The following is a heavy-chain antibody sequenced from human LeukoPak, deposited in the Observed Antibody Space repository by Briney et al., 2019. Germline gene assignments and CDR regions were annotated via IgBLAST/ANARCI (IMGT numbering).Heavy chain of an antibody. V-gene: IGHV5-51*01. CDR3: ARRILLWFGEYTDAFDI. Sequence: GESLKISCKGSGYSFPSYWIGWVRQMPGKGLEWMGIIYPGDSDTRYSPSFQGQVTISADKSISTAYPQWSSLKASDTAMYYCARRILLWFGEYTDAFDIWGQGTMVTVSS. CDR1: GYSFPSYW. CDR2: IYPGDSDT. D-gene: IGHD3-10*01. J-gene: IGHJ3*02.